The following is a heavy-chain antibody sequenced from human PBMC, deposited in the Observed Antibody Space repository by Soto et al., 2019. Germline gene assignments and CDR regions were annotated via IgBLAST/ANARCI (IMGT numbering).Heavy chain of an antibody. J-gene: IGHJ5*02. CDR3: ARGGYYDILTGLPWWFDP. CDR2: IYYSGST. CDR1: GGSIISYY. Sequence: SETLSLTCTVSGGSIISYYWSWILQPPWKGLEWIGYIYYSGSTNYNPSLKSRVTISVDTSKNQFSLKLSSVTAADTAVYYCARGGYYDILTGLPWWFDPWGQGTLVPVSS. V-gene: IGHV4-59*01. D-gene: IGHD3-9*01.